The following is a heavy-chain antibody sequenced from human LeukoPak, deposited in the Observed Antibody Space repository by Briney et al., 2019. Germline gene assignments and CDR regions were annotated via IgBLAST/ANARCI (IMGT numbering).Heavy chain of an antibody. CDR2: INPNSGGT. D-gene: IGHD2-8*01. V-gene: IGHV1-2*05. CDR1: GYTFTGYY. CDR3: AREPYCTNGACLYYFDY. J-gene: IGHJ4*02. Sequence: ASVKVSCKASGYTFTGYYLHWVRQAPGQGLEWMGRINPNSGGTEYAQKFQGRVTMTRDTSISTAYMELSRLRSDDTGAYYRAREPYCTNGACLYYFDYWGQGTLVTVSS.